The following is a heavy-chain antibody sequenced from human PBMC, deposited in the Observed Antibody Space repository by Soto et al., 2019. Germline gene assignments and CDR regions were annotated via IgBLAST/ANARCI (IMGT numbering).Heavy chain of an antibody. D-gene: IGHD1-26*01. CDR3: AKVTTYSGSYYDAFDI. CDR2: ISWNSGSI. Sequence: GGSLRLSCAASGFTFDDYAMHWVRQAPGKGLEWVSGISWNSGSIGYVDSVKGRFTISRDNAKNSLYLQMNSLRAEDTALYYCAKVTTYSGSYYDAFDIWGQGTMVTVSS. CDR1: GFTFDDYA. V-gene: IGHV3-9*01. J-gene: IGHJ3*02.